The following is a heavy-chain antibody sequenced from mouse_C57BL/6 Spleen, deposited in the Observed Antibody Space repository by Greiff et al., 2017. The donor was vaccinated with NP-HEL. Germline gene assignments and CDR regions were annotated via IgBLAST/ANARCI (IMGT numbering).Heavy chain of an antibody. V-gene: IGHV7-1*01. J-gene: IGHJ3*01. CDR1: GFTFSDFY. CDR3: ARDDGYYVGFAY. CDR2: SRNKANDYTT. D-gene: IGHD2-3*01. Sequence: EVMLVESGGGLVQSGRSLRLSCATSGFTFSDFYMEWVRQAPGKGLEWIAASRNKANDYTTEYSASVKGRFIVSRDTSQSILYLQMNALRAEDTAIYYCARDDGYYVGFAYWGQGTLVTVSA.